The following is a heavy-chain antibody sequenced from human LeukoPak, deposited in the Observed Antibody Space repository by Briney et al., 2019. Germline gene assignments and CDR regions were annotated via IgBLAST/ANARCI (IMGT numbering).Heavy chain of an antibody. CDR1: GNSITSDF. V-gene: IGHV4-59*08. J-gene: IGHJ4*02. Sequence: PSETLSLTCIVSGNSITSDFRSWLRQSPGKGLEWIGYINYSGRSEYDPSLKSRVTISVDRSRKRVSLKMRSVTAADTAVYHCARLDCLSDECYNYWAVGALVTVSS. CDR3: ARLDCLSDECYNY. CDR2: INYSGRS. D-gene: IGHD2-21*01.